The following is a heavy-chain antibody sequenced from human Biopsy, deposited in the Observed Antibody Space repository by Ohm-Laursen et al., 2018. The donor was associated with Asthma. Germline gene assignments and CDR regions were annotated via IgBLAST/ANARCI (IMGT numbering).Heavy chain of an antibody. CDR2: VNTGNGDT. CDR3: ARTYYDFLTGQVKDVFGV. Sequence: ASVKVSCKASGYNFISFAIHWVRQAPGQRLEWMGWVNTGNGDTKYSQKFQGRVTITRDTSASAAYMELRSLRSEDTATYYCARTYYDFLTGQVKDVFGVWGQGTMATVSS. D-gene: IGHD3-9*01. J-gene: IGHJ3*01. CDR1: GYNFISFA. V-gene: IGHV1-3*04.